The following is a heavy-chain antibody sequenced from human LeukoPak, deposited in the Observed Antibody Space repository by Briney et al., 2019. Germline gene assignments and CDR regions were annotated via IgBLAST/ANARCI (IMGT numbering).Heavy chain of an antibody. CDR3: ASRPDYYDSSGWVDY. V-gene: IGHV3-30-3*01. Sequence: PGRSLRLSCAASGFTFSSYAMRWVRQAPGKGLEWVAVISYDGSNKYYADSVKGRFTISRDNSKNTLYLQMNSLGAEDTAVYYCASRPDYYDSSGWVDYWGQGTLATVSS. D-gene: IGHD3-22*01. CDR2: ISYDGSNK. CDR1: GFTFSSYA. J-gene: IGHJ4*02.